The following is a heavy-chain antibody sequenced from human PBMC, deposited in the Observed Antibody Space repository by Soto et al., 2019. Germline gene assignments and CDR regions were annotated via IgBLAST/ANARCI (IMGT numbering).Heavy chain of an antibody. V-gene: IGHV5-10-1*01. J-gene: IGHJ6*02. D-gene: IGHD2-15*01. Sequence: PGESLKISCKGSGYSFTSYWISWVRQMPGKGLEWMGRIDPSDSYTNYSPSFQGHVTISADKSISTAYLQWSSLKASDTAMYYCARQISGGSVDYYGMDVWGQGTTVTVSS. CDR3: ARQISGGSVDYYGMDV. CDR1: GYSFTSYW. CDR2: IDPSDSYT.